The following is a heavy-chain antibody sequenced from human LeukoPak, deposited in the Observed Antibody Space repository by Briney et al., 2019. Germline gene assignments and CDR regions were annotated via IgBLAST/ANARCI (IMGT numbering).Heavy chain of an antibody. J-gene: IGHJ6*03. CDR2: IWYDGSNK. V-gene: IGHV3-33*01. CDR3: ARDGVLGYCSSTSCYTYPYYYYYMDV. CDR1: GSTFSSYG. D-gene: IGHD2-2*02. Sequence: GGSLRLSCAASGSTFSSYGMHWVRQAPGKGLEWVAVIWYDGSNKYYADSVKGRFTISRDNSKNTLYLQMNSLRAEDTAVYYCARDGVLGYCSSTSCYTYPYYYYYMDVWGKGTTVTVSS.